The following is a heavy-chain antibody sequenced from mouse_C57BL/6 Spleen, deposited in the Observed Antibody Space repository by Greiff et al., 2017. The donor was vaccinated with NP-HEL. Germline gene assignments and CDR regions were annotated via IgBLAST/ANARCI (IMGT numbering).Heavy chain of an antibody. J-gene: IGHJ4*01. Sequence: EVMLVESEGGLVQPGSSMKLSCTASGFTFSDYYMAWVRQVPEKGLEWVANINYDGSSTYYLDSLKSRFIISRDNAKNILYLQMSSLKSEDTATYYCARDPEGGAMDYWGQGTSVTVSS. CDR1: GFTFSDYY. V-gene: IGHV5-16*01. CDR2: INYDGSST. CDR3: ARDPEGGAMDY.